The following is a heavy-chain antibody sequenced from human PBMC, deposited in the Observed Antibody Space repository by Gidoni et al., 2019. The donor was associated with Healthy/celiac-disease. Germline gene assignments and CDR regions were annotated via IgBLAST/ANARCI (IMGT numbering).Heavy chain of an antibody. CDR1: GFTFSSYA. V-gene: IGHV3-23*01. Sequence: EVQLLASGGGLVQPGGSLRLSCAASGFTFSSYAMSWVHQAPGKGLEWVSAISGSGGSTYYADSVKGRFTISRDNSKNTLYLQMNSLRAEDTAVYYCAKDRTPRPFLAGFDYWGQGTLVTVSS. CDR3: AKDRTPRPFLAGFDY. J-gene: IGHJ4*02. D-gene: IGHD3-3*02. CDR2: ISGSGGST.